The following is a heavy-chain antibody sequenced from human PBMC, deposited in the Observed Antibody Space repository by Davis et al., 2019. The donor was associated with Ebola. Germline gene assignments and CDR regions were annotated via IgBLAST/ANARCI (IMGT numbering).Heavy chain of an antibody. D-gene: IGHD6-19*01. J-gene: IGHJ5*02. Sequence: HSQTLSLTCAISGDSVSSNSAAWNWIRQSPSRGLEWLGRTYYRSKWYNDYAVSVKSRITINPDTSKNQFSLQLNSVTPEDTAVYYCARTAARGYSSGWPGGFDPWGQGTLVTVSS. CDR2: TYYRSKWYN. CDR1: GDSVSSNSAA. V-gene: IGHV6-1*01. CDR3: ARTAARGYSSGWPGGFDP.